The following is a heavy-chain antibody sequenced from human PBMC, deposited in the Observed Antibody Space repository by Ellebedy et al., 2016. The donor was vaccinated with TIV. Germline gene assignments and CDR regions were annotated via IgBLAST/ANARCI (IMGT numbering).Heavy chain of an antibody. Sequence: GESLKISXAASGFTFSSYAMSWVRQAPGKGLEWVSAISGSGGSTYYADSVKGRFTISRDNSKNTLSLQMNSLSAEDTAVYYCAKPPSYASGSYYFDYWGQGTLVTVSS. D-gene: IGHD3-10*01. V-gene: IGHV3-23*01. CDR2: ISGSGGST. J-gene: IGHJ4*02. CDR3: AKPPSYASGSYYFDY. CDR1: GFTFSSYA.